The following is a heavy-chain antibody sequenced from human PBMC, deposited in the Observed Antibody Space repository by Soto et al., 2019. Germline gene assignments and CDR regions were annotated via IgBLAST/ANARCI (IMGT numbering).Heavy chain of an antibody. CDR3: AKEIGCLFDY. D-gene: IGHD3-10*01. CDR1: GFTFDDYA. J-gene: IGHJ4*02. CDR2: ISWNSGSI. Sequence: EVQLVESGGGLVQPGRSLRLSCAASGFTFDDYAMHWVRQAPGKGLEWVSGISWNSGSIGYADSVKGRFTISRDNAKNSLYLQMNSLRAEDTDFYSCAKEIGCLFDYWGPGTLVTFSS. V-gene: IGHV3-9*01.